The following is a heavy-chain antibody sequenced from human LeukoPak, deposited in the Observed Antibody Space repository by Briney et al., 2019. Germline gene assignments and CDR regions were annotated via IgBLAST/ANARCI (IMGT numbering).Heavy chain of an antibody. V-gene: IGHV4-39*01. D-gene: IGHD3-16*01. CDR1: GGSISSTSYH. J-gene: IGHJ4*02. CDR3: ASHDVGVGYALDY. Sequence: SETLSLTCTVSGGSISSTSYHWAWIRQPPGKGLEWIGIIYYSGSTYYNPSLRSRVTISVDTSKNQFSLKLSSVTAADTAVYYCASHDVGVGYALDYWGQGTLVTVSS. CDR2: IYYSGST.